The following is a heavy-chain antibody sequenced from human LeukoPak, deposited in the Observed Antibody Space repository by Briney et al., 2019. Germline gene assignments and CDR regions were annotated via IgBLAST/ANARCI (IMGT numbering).Heavy chain of an antibody. CDR1: GYTFTSYG. Sequence: GASVKVSCKASGYTFTSYGISWVRQAPGQGLEWMGIINPSGGSTSYAQKFQGRVTMTRDMSTSTVYMELSSLRSEDTAVYYCARGVPAYCSGGSCNRGSFSDWGQGTLVTVSS. V-gene: IGHV1-46*01. CDR2: INPSGGST. D-gene: IGHD2-15*01. CDR3: ARGVPAYCSGGSCNRGSFSD. J-gene: IGHJ4*02.